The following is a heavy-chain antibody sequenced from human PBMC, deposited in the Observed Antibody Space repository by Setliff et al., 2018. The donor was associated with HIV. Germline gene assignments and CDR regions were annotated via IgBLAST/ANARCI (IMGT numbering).Heavy chain of an antibody. V-gene: IGHV3-30*18. CDR3: AKDGQRVGYGSDFDY. CDR1: GFTFSSYV. D-gene: IGHD6-25*01. Sequence: GGSLRLSCAASGFTFSSYVMHWVRQSPGKGLEWMAVISYDETDKYYADSVKGRFTISRDNSKNMLYLQMNSLRAEDTAVYYCAKDGQRVGYGSDFDYWGQGTLVTVSS. CDR2: ISYDETDK. J-gene: IGHJ4*02.